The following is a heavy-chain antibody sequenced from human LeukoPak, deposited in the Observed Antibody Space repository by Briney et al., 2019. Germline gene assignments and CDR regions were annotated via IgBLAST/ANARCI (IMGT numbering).Heavy chain of an antibody. Sequence: SETLSLTCTVSGGSISSSSYYWGWIRQPPGKGLEWIGSIYYTGITYYNPSLKSRVTVSVDTSKNQFSLKVRSVTAADTAVYYCARIDIVVVPSTTFDYWGQGTLVTVSS. CDR2: IYYTGIT. D-gene: IGHD2-2*01. V-gene: IGHV4-39*01. CDR1: GGSISSSSYY. J-gene: IGHJ4*02. CDR3: ARIDIVVVPSTTFDY.